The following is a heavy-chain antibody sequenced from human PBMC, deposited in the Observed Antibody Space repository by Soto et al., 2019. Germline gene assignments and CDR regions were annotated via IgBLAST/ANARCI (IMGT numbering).Heavy chain of an antibody. CDR1: GFTFSSYA. D-gene: IGHD5-18*01. CDR3: SKEGGSSCSRWYFDL. V-gene: IGHV3-23*01. J-gene: IGHJ2*01. CDR2: ISGSGGST. Sequence: GGSLRLSCAASGFTFSSYAMSWVRQAPGKGLEWVSAISGSGGSTYYADSVKGRFTISRDNSKNTLYLQMNSLRAEDTAVYYCSKEGGSSCSRWYFDLWGRGTLVTVSS.